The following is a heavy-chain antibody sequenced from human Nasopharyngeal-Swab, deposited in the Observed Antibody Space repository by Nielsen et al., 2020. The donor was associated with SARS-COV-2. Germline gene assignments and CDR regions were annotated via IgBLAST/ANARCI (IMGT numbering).Heavy chain of an antibody. CDR1: GFIFSSYS. Sequence: GESLKISCAASGFIFSSYSMNWVRQAPGKGLEWVSYISSSSSTIYYADSVKGRFTISRDNAKNSLYLQMNSLRDEDTAVYYCAREYYDFWSGYIDYYYGMDVWGQGTTVTVSS. CDR3: AREYYDFWSGYIDYYYGMDV. CDR2: ISSSSSTI. J-gene: IGHJ6*02. V-gene: IGHV3-48*02. D-gene: IGHD3-3*01.